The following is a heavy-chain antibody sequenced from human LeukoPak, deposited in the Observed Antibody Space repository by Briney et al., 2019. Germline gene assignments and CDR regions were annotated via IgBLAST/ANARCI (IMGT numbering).Heavy chain of an antibody. Sequence: PGGSLRLSCVASGFTFSSYAMSWVRQAPGKGLEWVSAISDSGGSTNYADSVKGRFTISRDNSKNTLYLQMNSLRAEDTAVYYCVRNSGSYVWYAFDIWGQGTMVTVSS. CDR1: GFTFSSYA. CDR3: VRNSGSYVWYAFDI. D-gene: IGHD1-26*01. CDR2: ISDSGGST. V-gene: IGHV3-23*01. J-gene: IGHJ3*02.